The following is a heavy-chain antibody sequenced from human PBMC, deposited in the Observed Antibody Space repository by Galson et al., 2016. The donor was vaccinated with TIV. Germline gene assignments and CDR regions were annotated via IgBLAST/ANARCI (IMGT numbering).Heavy chain of an antibody. Sequence: SVKVSCKVSGDSLSEIVIHWVRQAPGKGLEWMGGFDPEVQKTIYAQKMQGRVTMTADTSTDTAYMELGSLRLEDTAVYYRATVAWFPGLSLDNWGQGTTVTVSS. CDR2: FDPEVQKT. CDR3: ATVAWFPGLSLDN. J-gene: IGHJ6*02. CDR1: GDSLSEIV. D-gene: IGHD3-16*02. V-gene: IGHV1-24*01.